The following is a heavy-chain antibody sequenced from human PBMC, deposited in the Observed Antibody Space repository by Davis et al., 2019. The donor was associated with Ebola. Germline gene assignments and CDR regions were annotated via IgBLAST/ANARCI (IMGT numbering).Heavy chain of an antibody. CDR2: ISYDGSNK. CDR3: AGVRGGGEDAFDI. Sequence: GESLKISCAASGFTFSDYDMHWVRQAPGKGLEWVAIISYDGSNKYYADSVKGRFTISRDNAKNSLYLQMNSLRAEDTAVYYCAGVRGGGEDAFDIWGQGTMVTVSS. CDR1: GFTFSDYD. D-gene: IGHD3-16*01. J-gene: IGHJ3*02. V-gene: IGHV3-30*04.